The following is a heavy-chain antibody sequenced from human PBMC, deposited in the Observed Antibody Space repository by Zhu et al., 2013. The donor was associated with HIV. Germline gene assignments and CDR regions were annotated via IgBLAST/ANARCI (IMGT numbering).Heavy chain of an antibody. CDR3: ARRGQGVPAPSRGLDV. Sequence: QAQLVQSGGEMKKPGASVKVSCKTSGYTFTDNYMHWVRQAPGQGLEWMGWINPNSGGTNYAQKFQGRVTMTRDTSISTAYMELSRLRSDDTAVYYCARRGQGVPAPSRGLDVVGPRGPRSPVSS. V-gene: IGHV1-2*02. D-gene: IGHD2-2*01. CDR1: GYTFTDNY. J-gene: IGHJ6*02. CDR2: INPNSGGT.